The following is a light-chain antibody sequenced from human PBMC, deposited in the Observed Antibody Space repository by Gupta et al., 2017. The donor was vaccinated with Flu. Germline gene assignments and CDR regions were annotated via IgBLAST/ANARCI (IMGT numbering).Light chain of an antibody. Sequence: EIVLTQSPGTLSLSPGERATLSCRASQSVNSNSLAWSQQRPGQSPRLLIYATSTRATGIPDRFSGSGSGTDFSLTISRLEPEDFAVYYCQQYGSSPPTFGQGTKVEIK. CDR2: ATS. V-gene: IGKV3-20*01. J-gene: IGKJ2*01. CDR3: QQYGSSPPT. CDR1: QSVNSNS.